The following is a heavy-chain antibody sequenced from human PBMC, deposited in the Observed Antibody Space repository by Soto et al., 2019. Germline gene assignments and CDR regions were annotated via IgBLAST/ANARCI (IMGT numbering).Heavy chain of an antibody. V-gene: IGHV3-23*01. Sequence: GPLRLSGAAPGFTFSSYRWRWDRQDQGKGQEWVSAISADGTFTYSADSVRGRITISRDTSRSTLYLQMNSLKAEDAALYYCVGCYCSGTRWPPGQKKHWLDPWGKGPPVTSPQ. D-gene: IGHD2-2*01. CDR3: VGCYCSGTRWPPGQKKHWLDP. CDR2: ISADGTFT. J-gene: IGHJ5*02. CDR1: GFTFSSYR.